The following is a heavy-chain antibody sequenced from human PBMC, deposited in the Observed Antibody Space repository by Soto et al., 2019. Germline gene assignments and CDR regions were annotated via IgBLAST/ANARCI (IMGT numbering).Heavy chain of an antibody. V-gene: IGHV1-69*12. CDR3: ARGAVFTIFGVGGMDV. D-gene: IGHD3-3*01. J-gene: IGHJ6*02. CDR2: IIPIFGTA. CDR1: GGTFSSYA. Sequence: QVQLVQSGAEVKKPGSSVKVSCKASGGTFSSYAISWVRQAPGQGLEWMGGIIPIFGTANYAQKFQGRVTVTADESTSTAYMELSSLRSEDTAVYYCARGAVFTIFGVGGMDVWGQGTTVTVSS.